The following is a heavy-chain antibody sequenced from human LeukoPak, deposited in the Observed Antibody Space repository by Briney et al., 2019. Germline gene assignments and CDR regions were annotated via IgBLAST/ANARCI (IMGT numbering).Heavy chain of an antibody. V-gene: IGHV3-21*01. CDR2: ISSSYNYI. Sequence: PGGSLRLSCAGSGFTFSSYSMNWVRQAPGKGLEWVSSISSSYNYIYYTDSVKGRFTISRDNAKNSLYLQMNSLTVEDTAVYYCARGSSSGWYYSHMDVWGKGTTVIVSS. CDR1: GFTFSSYS. D-gene: IGHD6-19*01. CDR3: ARGSSSGWYYSHMDV. J-gene: IGHJ6*03.